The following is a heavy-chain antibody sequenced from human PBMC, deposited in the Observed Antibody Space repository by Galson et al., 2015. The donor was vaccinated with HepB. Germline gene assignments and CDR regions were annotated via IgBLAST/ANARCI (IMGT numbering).Heavy chain of an antibody. CDR2: IYPGDSET. D-gene: IGHD2-15*01. CDR3: ARRGEGYSLFDS. CDR1: GYSFSNYW. V-gene: IGHV5-51*01. Sequence: QSGAEVKKPGESLKISCKGSGYSFSNYWIGWVRQMPGKGLEWMGIIYPGDSETRYSPSFQGQVTISADKSIRTANLQWSGLKDSDSGIYYCARRGEGYSLFDSWGQGTLVTVSS. J-gene: IGHJ4*02.